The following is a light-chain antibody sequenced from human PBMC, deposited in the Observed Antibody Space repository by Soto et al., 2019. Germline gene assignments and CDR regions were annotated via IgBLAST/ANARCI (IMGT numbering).Light chain of an antibody. CDR3: AAWDDSLSVFYV. CDR1: SSNIGSNY. V-gene: IGLV1-47*01. CDR2: RNN. Sequence: QSVLTQPPSASGTPGQRVTISCSGSSSNIGSNYAYWYQQLPGTAPKLLIYRNNQRPSGVPDRFSGSKSGTSASLAISGLRSEDEADYYCAAWDDSLSVFYVFGTGTKVTVL. J-gene: IGLJ1*01.